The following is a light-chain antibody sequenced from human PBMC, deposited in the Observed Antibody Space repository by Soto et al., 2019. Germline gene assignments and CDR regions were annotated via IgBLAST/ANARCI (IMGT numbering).Light chain of an antibody. CDR2: EVS. V-gene: IGLV2-14*01. CDR3: SSYVSYSTFVV. Sequence: QSALTQPASVSGSPGQSITISCTGTSRDVGGYNYVSWHQQHPGKAPEVIITEVSTRPSGVSNRFSGAKSGNTASLTISGLQAEDEADYHCSSYVSYSTFVVFGGGTKLTVL. J-gene: IGLJ2*01. CDR1: SRDVGGYNY.